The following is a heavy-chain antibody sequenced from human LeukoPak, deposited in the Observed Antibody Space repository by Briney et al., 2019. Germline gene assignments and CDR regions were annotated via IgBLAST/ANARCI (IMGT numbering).Heavy chain of an antibody. D-gene: IGHD3-10*01. Sequence: GRSLRLSRAASGFTFSDYYMSWIRQAPGKGLEWVANVKYDGSEKYYVDSVKDRFTISRDNAKNSLYLQMNSLRAEDTAVYYCARGRHFGSGTHYMAFYSDSWGQGTLVTVSS. CDR2: VKYDGSEK. V-gene: IGHV3-7*04. CDR3: ARGRHFGSGTHYMAFYSDS. CDR1: GFTFSDYY. J-gene: IGHJ4*02.